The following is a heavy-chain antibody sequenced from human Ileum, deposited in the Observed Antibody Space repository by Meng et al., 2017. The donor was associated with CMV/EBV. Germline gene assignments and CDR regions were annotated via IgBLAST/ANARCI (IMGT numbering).Heavy chain of an antibody. D-gene: IGHD3-10*01. CDR3: ATDRGATLSSTVGLDY. CDR1: GFTFSSHA. Sequence: GGSLRLSCAASGFTFSSHAMSWVRQAPGKGLEWVSLISSGGSSTYYVDSVKGRFTISRDSSKNTLNLQMNRHRVEDTATYYCATDRGATLSSTVGLDYWGQGTVVTVSS. V-gene: IGHV3-23*03. J-gene: IGHJ4*02. CDR2: ISSGGSST.